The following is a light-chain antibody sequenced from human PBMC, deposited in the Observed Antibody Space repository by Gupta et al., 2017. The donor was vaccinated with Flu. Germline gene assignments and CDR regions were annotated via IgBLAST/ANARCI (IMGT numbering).Light chain of an antibody. CDR2: LNSDGSH. J-gene: IGLJ3*02. CDR1: SGHSNFA. V-gene: IGLV4-69*02. Sequence: QLVLTQSHSASASLGASVRITCTLSSGHSNFAITWHQQEPEKGPRYLMKLNSDGSHSKGDGVPDRFSGSSSGAERYLTISSLQSEDEADYYCQTWGNGLAWVFGGGTKLTVL. CDR3: QTWGNGLAWV.